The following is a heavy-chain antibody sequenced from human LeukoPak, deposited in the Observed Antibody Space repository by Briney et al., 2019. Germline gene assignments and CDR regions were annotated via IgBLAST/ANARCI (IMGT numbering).Heavy chain of an antibody. CDR3: ARGGYSGSGNDFRFDP. CDR2: IHYTVST. J-gene: IGHJ5*02. D-gene: IGHD3-10*01. V-gene: IGHV4-59*01. Sequence: PSETLSLTCTVSGGSISSYYLSWIRQSPGKGLECIWYIHYTVSTNCNPSRKRRVTISFKTSKNQVSLMLKSVTAADTAVYYCARGGYSGSGNDFRFDPWGQGTLVTVSS. CDR1: GGSISSYY.